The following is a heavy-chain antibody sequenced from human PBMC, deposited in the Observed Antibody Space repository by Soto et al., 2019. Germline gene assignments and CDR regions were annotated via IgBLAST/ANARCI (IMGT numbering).Heavy chain of an antibody. D-gene: IGHD6-13*01. CDR2: ISNRGSDT. CDR3: AKDTYSSSWYF. J-gene: IGHJ4*02. CDR1: GFTFINYA. Sequence: LRLSCAGSGFTFINYAMTWVRLAPGKGLEWVSSISNRGSDTYYVDSVKGRFTISRDNSKNTLYLQMNSLRAEDTAVYYCAKDTYSSSWYFWGQGTLVTVSS. V-gene: IGHV3-23*01.